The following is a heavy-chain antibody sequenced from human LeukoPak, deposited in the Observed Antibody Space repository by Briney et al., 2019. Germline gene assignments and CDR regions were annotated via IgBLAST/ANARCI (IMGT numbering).Heavy chain of an antibody. V-gene: IGHV3-30*02. CDR2: IRSDGGEE. J-gene: IGHJ4*02. Sequence: GGSLRLSCAASGLTFSNYGMHWVRQAPGKGLEWVSFIRSDGGEEFYADSVKGRFTISRDNSKNTLYLQMNSLRHEDTAIYYCAKDQAGGWGQGTLVTVSS. D-gene: IGHD4-23*01. CDR3: AKDQAGG. CDR1: GLTFSNYG.